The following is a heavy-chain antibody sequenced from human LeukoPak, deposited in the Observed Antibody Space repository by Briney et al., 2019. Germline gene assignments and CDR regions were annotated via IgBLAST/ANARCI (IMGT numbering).Heavy chain of an antibody. V-gene: IGHV4-39*01. D-gene: IGHD3-9*01. Sequence: SETLSLTCTVSGGSISSSSYYWGWIRQPPGKGLEWIGSIYYSGSTYYNPSLKNRVTISVDTSKNQFSLKLSSVTAADTAVYYCARHYDILTGYNGFDPWGQGTLVTVSS. CDR3: ARHYDILTGYNGFDP. CDR2: IYYSGST. CDR1: GGSISSSSYY. J-gene: IGHJ5*02.